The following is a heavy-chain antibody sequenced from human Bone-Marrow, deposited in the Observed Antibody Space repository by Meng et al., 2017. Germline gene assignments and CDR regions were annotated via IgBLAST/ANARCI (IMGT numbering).Heavy chain of an antibody. V-gene: IGHV3-23*01. CDR3: AKDHGATSGYFDN. J-gene: IGHJ4*02. D-gene: IGHD1-26*01. CDR1: GFTFKKYD. Sequence: GESLKISCAASGFTFKKYDMSWVRQAPGKGLEWVSAISGSGGSTYYADSVKGRFTISRDDSKNTLYLQMNSLRAEDTAVYYCAKDHGATSGYFDNWGQGTLVTVSS. CDR2: ISGSGGST.